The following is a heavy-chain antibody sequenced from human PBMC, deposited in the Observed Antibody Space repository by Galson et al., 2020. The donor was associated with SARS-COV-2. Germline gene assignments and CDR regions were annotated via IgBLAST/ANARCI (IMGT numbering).Heavy chain of an antibody. CDR2: IYTSGST. V-gene: IGHV4-61*02. Sequence: ETSETLSLTCTVSGGSISSGSYYWSWIRQPAGKGLEWIGRIYTSGSTNYNPSLKSRVTISVDTSKNQFSLKLSSVTAADTAVYYCARSGLYCSSTSCYGHWFDPWGQGTLVTVSS. CDR3: ARSGLYCSSTSCYGHWFDP. J-gene: IGHJ5*02. CDR1: GGSISSGSYY. D-gene: IGHD2-2*01.